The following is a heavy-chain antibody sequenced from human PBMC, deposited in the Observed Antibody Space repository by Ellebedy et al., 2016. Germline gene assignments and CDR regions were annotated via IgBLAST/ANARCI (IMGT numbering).Heavy chain of an antibody. J-gene: IGHJ3*02. Sequence: ASVKVSCKASGYTSTSYGISWVRQAPGQGLEWMGRINPSGGSTIYAQKFQGRVTMTRDTSTSTVYMELSSLRSEDTAVYYCARESTDRAFDIWGQGTLVTVSS. D-gene: IGHD1-14*01. CDR1: GYTSTSYG. CDR2: INPSGGST. V-gene: IGHV1-46*01. CDR3: ARESTDRAFDI.